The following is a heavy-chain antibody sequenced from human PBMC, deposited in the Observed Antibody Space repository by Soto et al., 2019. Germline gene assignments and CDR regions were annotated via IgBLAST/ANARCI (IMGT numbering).Heavy chain of an antibody. CDR1: GITFRSFA. D-gene: IGHD3-22*01. CDR3: AKSHSSAAIYYYYYGMDA. Sequence: QSEGSLRLSCVAGGITFRSFAISWVRQAPGKGLEWVSDISGSGGSTYYADSVKGRFAISRDNSKNMVNMEMNSLRAEDTAVYYCAKSHSSAAIYYYYYGMDARGQGTKFTV. V-gene: IGHV3-23*01. J-gene: IGHJ6*01. CDR2: ISGSGGST.